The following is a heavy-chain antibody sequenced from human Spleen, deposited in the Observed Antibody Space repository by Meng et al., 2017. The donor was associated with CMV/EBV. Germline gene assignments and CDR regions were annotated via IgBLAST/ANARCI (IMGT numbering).Heavy chain of an antibody. CDR3: ARDYGNPRWNYYYGMDV. D-gene: IGHD4-11*01. V-gene: IGHV4-61*01. Sequence: SETLSLTCTVSGGSVTSGTYYWSWIRQPPGKGLEWIGYIYYSGSTYYNPSLKSRVTISVDTSKNQFSLKLSSVTAADTAVYYCARDYGNPRWNYYYGMDVWGQGTTVTVSS. J-gene: IGHJ6*02. CDR1: GGSVTSGTYY. CDR2: IYYSGST.